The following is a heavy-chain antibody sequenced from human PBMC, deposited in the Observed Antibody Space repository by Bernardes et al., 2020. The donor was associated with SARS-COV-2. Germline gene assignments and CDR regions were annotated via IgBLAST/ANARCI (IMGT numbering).Heavy chain of an antibody. CDR2: INHSGST. CDR1: GGSFSGYY. J-gene: IGHJ6*03. CDR3: ARGHRYCSSTSCPRLRNNHYYYYYYMDV. Sequence: SETLSLTCAVYGGSFSGYYWSWIRQPPGKGLEWIGEINHSGSTNYNPSLKSRVTISVDTSKNQFSLKLSSVTAADTAVYYCARGHRYCSSTSCPRLRNNHYYYYYYMDVWGKGTTVTVSS. V-gene: IGHV4-34*01. D-gene: IGHD2-2*01.